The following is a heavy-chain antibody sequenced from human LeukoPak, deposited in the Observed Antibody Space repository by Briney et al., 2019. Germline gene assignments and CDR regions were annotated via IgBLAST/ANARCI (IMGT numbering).Heavy chain of an antibody. CDR1: GFTFSSYW. CDR3: ARLGYYGSGSYPPLFDY. D-gene: IGHD3-10*01. V-gene: IGHV3-7*01. J-gene: IGHJ4*02. Sequence: GGSLRLSCAASGFTFSSYWMSWVRQAPGKGLEWVANIKQDGSEKYYVDSVKGRFTISRDNAKNSLYLQMNSLRAEDTAVYYCARLGYYGSGSYPPLFDYWGQGTLVTVSS. CDR2: IKQDGSEK.